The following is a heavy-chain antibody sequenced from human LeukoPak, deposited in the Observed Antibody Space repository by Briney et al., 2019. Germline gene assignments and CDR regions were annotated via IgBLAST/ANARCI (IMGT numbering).Heavy chain of an antibody. CDR1: GLSLNNYA. D-gene: IGHD4-17*01. J-gene: IGHJ3*02. Sequence: GGSLRLSCTASGLSLNNYAMSWVRQAPGKGLEWVSAISGTGSSTYYADSVKGRFTISRDNSKNTLNLQMNSLRAEDTAVYYCAKWITVTTNAFDIWGQGTMVTVSS. CDR2: ISGTGSST. V-gene: IGHV3-23*01. CDR3: AKWITVTTNAFDI.